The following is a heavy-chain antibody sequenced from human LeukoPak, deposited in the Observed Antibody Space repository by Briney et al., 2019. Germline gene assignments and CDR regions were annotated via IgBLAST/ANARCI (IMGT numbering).Heavy chain of an antibody. J-gene: IGHJ4*02. CDR2: IHPNSGKT. V-gene: IGHV1-8*01. D-gene: IGHD4-23*01. CDR3: ARGRYGGNRFFDN. Sequence: ASVTVSCKASGYNFRDQEINWVRQASGQGLEWVGWIHPNSGKTGYAQKFQGRVSMTRTTSISTTYMELTSLTSEDTAVYYCARGRYGGNRFFDNWGQGTQLIVSS. CDR1: GYNFRDQE.